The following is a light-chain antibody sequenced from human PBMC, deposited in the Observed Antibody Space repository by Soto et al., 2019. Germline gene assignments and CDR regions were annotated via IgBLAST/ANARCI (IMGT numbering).Light chain of an antibody. Sequence: EIVLTQSPATLSLSPGERATLSCRASQSVSSYLAWYPQKPGQAPRLLIFGASNRATGIPARFSGSGSGTDFTITISSLEPEDFAVYYCQQCSTWPLSFGGGTKGEIK. CDR3: QQCSTWPLS. J-gene: IGKJ4*01. CDR1: QSVSSY. CDR2: GAS. V-gene: IGKV3-11*01.